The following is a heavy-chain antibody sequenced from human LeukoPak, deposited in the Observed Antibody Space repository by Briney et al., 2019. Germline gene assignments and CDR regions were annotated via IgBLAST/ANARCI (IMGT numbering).Heavy chain of an antibody. CDR2: IYSGGST. Sequence: PGGSLRLSCAASGFTFSSYAMSWVRQAPGKGLEWVSVIYSGGSTYYADSVKGRFTISRDNSKNTLYLQMNSLRAEDTAVYYCARALYSSGWYGGLYFDYWGQGTLVTVSS. CDR1: GFTFSSYA. J-gene: IGHJ4*02. V-gene: IGHV3-66*01. CDR3: ARALYSSGWYGGLYFDY. D-gene: IGHD6-19*01.